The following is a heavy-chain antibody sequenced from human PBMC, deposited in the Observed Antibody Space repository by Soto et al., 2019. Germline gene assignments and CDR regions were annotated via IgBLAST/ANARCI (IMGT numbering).Heavy chain of an antibody. V-gene: IGHV1-8*01. D-gene: IGHD6-13*01. CDR3: ARAGSSWYVGIYYYYDGMDV. CDR1: GYTFTSYD. Sequence: QVQLVQSGAEVKKPGASVKVSCKASGYTFTSYDINWVRQATGQGLEWMGWMNPNSGNTGYAQKFQGRVTMTRNTTISTHYMELSSLRSEDTAVYYCARAGSSWYVGIYYYYDGMDVWGQGTTVTVSS. CDR2: MNPNSGNT. J-gene: IGHJ6*02.